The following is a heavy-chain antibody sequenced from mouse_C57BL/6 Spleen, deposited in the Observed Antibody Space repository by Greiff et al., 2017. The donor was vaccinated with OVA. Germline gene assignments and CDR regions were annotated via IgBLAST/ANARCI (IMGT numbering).Heavy chain of an antibody. CDR3: ARGYDGLWYFDV. V-gene: IGHV1-18*01. CDR1: GYTFTDYN. D-gene: IGHD2-2*01. J-gene: IGHJ1*03. Sequence: VQLQQSGPELVKPGASVKIPCKASGYTFTDYNMDWVKQSHGKSLEWIGDINPNNGGTNYNQKFKGKATLTVDKSSSTAYMELRSLTSEDTAVYYCARGYDGLWYFDVWGTGTTVTVSS. CDR2: INPNNGGT.